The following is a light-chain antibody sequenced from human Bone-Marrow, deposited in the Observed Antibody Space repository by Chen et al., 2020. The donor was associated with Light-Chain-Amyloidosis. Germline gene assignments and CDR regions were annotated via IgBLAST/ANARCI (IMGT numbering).Light chain of an antibody. CDR3: QSYGTALLSIV. J-gene: IGLJ2*01. V-gene: IGLV1-44*01. CDR2: NTN. CDR1: SSNIGSNT. Sequence: QSVLTQPPSASGTPGQRVTISCSGSSSNIGSNTVNWYQQLPGTSPKLLIYNTNQRPSGVPDLFSAAKAGTSASLAIAGLQFADAADYDCQSYGTALLSIVFGGGTKLTV.